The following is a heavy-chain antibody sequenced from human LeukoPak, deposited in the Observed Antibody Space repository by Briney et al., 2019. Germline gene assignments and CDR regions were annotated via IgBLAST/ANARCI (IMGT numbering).Heavy chain of an antibody. CDR2: ISGSGITT. J-gene: IGHJ4*02. Sequence: GGSLRLSCAASGFTFSSSAMSWVRQAPGKGLEWVSGISGSGITTYYADSVKGRFTISRDNSKNTLYLQMNSLRAEDTAVYYCARDSSYSSGWKSDYWGQGTLVTVSS. D-gene: IGHD6-19*01. CDR3: ARDSSYSSGWKSDY. V-gene: IGHV3-23*01. CDR1: GFTFSSSA.